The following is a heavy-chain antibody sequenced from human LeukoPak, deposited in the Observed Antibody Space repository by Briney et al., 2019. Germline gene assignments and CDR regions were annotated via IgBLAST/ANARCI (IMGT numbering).Heavy chain of an antibody. CDR3: ARAGVTVVTVIDY. Sequence: GGSLRLSCAASGFTFSSYWMHWVRQAPGKGLVWVSRINSDGSSTSYADSVKGRFTISRDNAKNTLYLQMNSLRAEDTAVYYCARAGVTVVTVIDYWGQGTLVTVSS. V-gene: IGHV3-74*01. CDR2: INSDGSST. J-gene: IGHJ4*02. D-gene: IGHD4-23*01. CDR1: GFTFSSYW.